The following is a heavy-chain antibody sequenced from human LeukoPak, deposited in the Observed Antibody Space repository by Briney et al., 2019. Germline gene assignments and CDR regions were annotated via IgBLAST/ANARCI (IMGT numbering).Heavy chain of an antibody. J-gene: IGHJ3*02. CDR2: IRSSGSTK. CDR3: ARDLGTGAFDI. CDR1: GFIFSSHE. D-gene: IGHD7-27*01. Sequence: GGSLRLSCAVSGFIFSSHEMNWVRQAPGKGLEWASYIRSSGSTKHYADSVKGRFTISRDNAKNSLYLQMNSLRAEDTAVYYCARDLGTGAFDIWGQGTMVTVSS. V-gene: IGHV3-48*03.